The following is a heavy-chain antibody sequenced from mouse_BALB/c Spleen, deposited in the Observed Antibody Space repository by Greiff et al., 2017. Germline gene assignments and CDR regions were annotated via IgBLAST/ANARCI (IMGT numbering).Heavy chain of an antibody. V-gene: IGHV2-6-7*01. CDR1: GFSLTGYG. CDR3: VKDGGIERGCYAIDY. Sequence: QVQVEESGPGLVAPSQSLSITCTVSGFSLTGYGVHWVRQPPGKGLEWLGMIWGDGSTDYNSALKSRLSISKDNSKSQVFLKMNSLQTDDTARYYLVKDGGIERGCYAIDYWGQGTSVTVSS. J-gene: IGHJ4*01. CDR2: IWGDGST.